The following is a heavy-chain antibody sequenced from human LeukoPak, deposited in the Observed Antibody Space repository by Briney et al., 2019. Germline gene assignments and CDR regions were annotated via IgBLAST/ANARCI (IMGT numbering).Heavy chain of an antibody. CDR1: GFSVSTHY. V-gene: IGHV3-53*01. CDR2: IYNTGRT. Sequence: PGGSLRLSCAASGFSVSTHYMSWVRQAPGKGLEWFSVIYNTGRTYYADSVKGRFTISIDNSKNTLFLQSNSLRADDTAVYYCARVRDGVYSGSYFDYWGQGTLATVSS. D-gene: IGHD1-26*01. J-gene: IGHJ4*02. CDR3: ARVRDGVYSGSYFDY.